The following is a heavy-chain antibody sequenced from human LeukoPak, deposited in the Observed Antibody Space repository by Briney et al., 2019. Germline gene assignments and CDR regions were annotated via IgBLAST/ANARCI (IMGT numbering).Heavy chain of an antibody. Sequence: PGGSLRLSCAASGFTFSSYEMNWVRQAPGKGLEWVSYISSSGNTRYYADSVKGRFTISRDNAKKSLYLQMNSLRAEDTAVYYCARIGYNNDAFDIWGQGTMVTVSS. CDR1: GFTFSSYE. J-gene: IGHJ3*02. CDR3: ARIGYNNDAFDI. CDR2: ISSSGNTR. V-gene: IGHV3-48*03. D-gene: IGHD1-1*01.